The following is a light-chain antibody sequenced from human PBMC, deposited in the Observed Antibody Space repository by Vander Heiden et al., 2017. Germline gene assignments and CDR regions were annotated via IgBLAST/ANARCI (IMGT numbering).Light chain of an antibody. V-gene: IGKV4-1*01. Sequence: DIVMPQSPDSLAVSLGERATINCKSSQSVLYSSNNKNYLAWYQQKPGQPPKLLIYWASTRESGVPDRFSGSGSGTDFTLTISSLQAEDVAVYYCQQYYSTLLLTFGGGTKVEIK. CDR1: QSVLYSSNNKNY. CDR3: QQYYSTLLLT. J-gene: IGKJ4*01. CDR2: WAS.